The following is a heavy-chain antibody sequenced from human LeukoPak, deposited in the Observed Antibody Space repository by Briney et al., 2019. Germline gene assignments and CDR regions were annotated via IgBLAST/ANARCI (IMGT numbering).Heavy chain of an antibody. CDR1: GGSFSGYY. Sequence: KPSETLSLTCAVYGGSFSGYYWSWIRQPPGKGLEWIWEINHSGSTNYNPSLKRRLTISVDTSKNQFSLKLGSVTAADTAVYYCARVWEKWYFDYWGQGTLVTVSS. CDR2: INHSGST. V-gene: IGHV4-34*01. D-gene: IGHD3-16*01. J-gene: IGHJ4*02. CDR3: ARVWEKWYFDY.